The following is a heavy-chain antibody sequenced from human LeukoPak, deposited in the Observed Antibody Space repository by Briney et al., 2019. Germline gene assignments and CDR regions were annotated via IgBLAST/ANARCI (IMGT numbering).Heavy chain of an antibody. D-gene: IGHD6-13*01. CDR3: ARGPYSSNWYVDY. V-gene: IGHV3-74*01. J-gene: IGHJ4*02. CDR2: INSEGSST. CDR1: GFTFSSYW. Sequence: GGSLRLSCAASGFTFSSYWMHWVHQAPGKGLVWVSRINSEGSSTSYADSVKGRFTISRGNAKNTLYLQMNSLRAEDTAVYYCARGPYSSNWYVDYWGQGTLVTVAS.